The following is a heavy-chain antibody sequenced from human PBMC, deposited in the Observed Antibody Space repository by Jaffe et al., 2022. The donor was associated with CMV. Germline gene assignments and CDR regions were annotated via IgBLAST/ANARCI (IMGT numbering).Heavy chain of an antibody. V-gene: IGHV3-64D*06. CDR2: ISSNGGST. CDR1: GFTFSSYA. D-gene: IGHD3-3*01. J-gene: IGHJ4*02. Sequence: EVQLVESGGGLVQPGGSLRLSCSASGFTFSSYAMHWVRQAPGKGLEYVSAISSNGGSTYYADSVKGRFTISRDNSKNTLYLQMSSLRAEDTAVYYCVKDRLGYDFWSGYPMYYFDYWGQGTLVTVSS. CDR3: VKDRLGYDFWSGYPMYYFDY.